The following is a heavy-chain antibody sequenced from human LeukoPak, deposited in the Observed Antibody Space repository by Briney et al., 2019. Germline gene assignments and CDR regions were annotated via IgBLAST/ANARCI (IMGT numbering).Heavy chain of an antibody. Sequence: ASVKVSCKASGYTFTGYYIHWVRQAPGQGLERMGWINPNSGDTNYAQKFQGRVTMTRDTSISTAYMELSRLRSDDPAVYYCARGGDSTNFDYWGQGTLVTVSS. J-gene: IGHJ4*02. D-gene: IGHD4-11*01. CDR3: ARGGDSTNFDY. CDR1: GYTFTGYY. CDR2: INPNSGDT. V-gene: IGHV1-2*02.